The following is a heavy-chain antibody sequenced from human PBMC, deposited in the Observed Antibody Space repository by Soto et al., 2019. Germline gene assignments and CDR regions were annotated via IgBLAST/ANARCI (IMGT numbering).Heavy chain of an antibody. J-gene: IGHJ4*02. D-gene: IGHD6-19*01. Sequence: PGVSLRLSCAASAFTFTSYAMSWVRQAPRKPLQWVSAISGSGATRYYADSVKGRFTISTDHSKHTLYLQMSSLRAEFTAVYSCAKDNSFTRVAVAPLGYFDYWGQGTLIAFSS. CDR3: AKDNSFTRVAVAPLGYFDY. CDR1: AFTFTSYA. V-gene: IGHV3-23*01. CDR2: ISGSGATR.